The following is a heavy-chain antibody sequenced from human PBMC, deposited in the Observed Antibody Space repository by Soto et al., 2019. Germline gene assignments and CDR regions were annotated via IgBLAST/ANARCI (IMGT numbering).Heavy chain of an antibody. Sequence: GGSLRLSCAASGFTFSSYAMHWVRQAPGKGLEWVAVISYDGSNKYYADSEKGRFTISRDNSKNTLYLQMNSLRAEDTAVYYCASGPVYLEWLNWFDPWGQGTLVTVSS. CDR1: GFTFSSYA. D-gene: IGHD3-3*01. J-gene: IGHJ5*02. CDR3: ASGPVYLEWLNWFDP. V-gene: IGHV3-30-3*01. CDR2: ISYDGSNK.